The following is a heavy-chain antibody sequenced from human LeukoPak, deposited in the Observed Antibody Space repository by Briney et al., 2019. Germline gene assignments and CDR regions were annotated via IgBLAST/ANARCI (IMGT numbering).Heavy chain of an antibody. CDR2: IRSSGSTI. J-gene: IGHJ4*02. Sequence: GGSLRLSCAASGFTFSDYYMSWVRQAPGKGVEWVSYIRSSGSTIYYAASVKGRFTISRDNANNSLYLQMNSLRAEDTAVYYCARAETTVVNYWGQGTLVTVSS. CDR3: ARAETTVVNY. D-gene: IGHD1-1*01. CDR1: GFTFSDYY. V-gene: IGHV3-11*04.